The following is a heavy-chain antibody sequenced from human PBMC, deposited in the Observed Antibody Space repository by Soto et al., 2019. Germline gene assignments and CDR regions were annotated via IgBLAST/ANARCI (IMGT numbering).Heavy chain of an antibody. Sequence: GGSLRLSCAASGVTFSSYSMNWVRQAPGKGLEWVSSISSSSSYIYYADSVKGRFTISRDNAKNSLYLQMNSLRAEDTAVYYCARGFELFYGEYSLSYWGQGPLVTVS. CDR3: ARGFELFYGEYSLSY. V-gene: IGHV3-21*01. J-gene: IGHJ4*02. CDR2: ISSSSSYI. CDR1: GVTFSSYS. D-gene: IGHD4-17*01.